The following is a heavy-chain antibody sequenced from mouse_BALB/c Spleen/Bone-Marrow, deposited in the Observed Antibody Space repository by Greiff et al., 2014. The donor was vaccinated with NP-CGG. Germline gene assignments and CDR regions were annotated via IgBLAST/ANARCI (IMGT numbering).Heavy chain of an antibody. D-gene: IGHD2-4*01. J-gene: IGHJ3*01. Sequence: EVQLQQSGAELVRSGASVKLSCTASGFNIKDYYMHWVKQRPEQGLEWIGWIDPENGDTEYAPKFQGKATMTADTSSNTAYLQLSSLTSEDTAVYYCNAFHYDFAYWGQGTLVTVSA. CDR1: GFNIKDYY. V-gene: IGHV14-4*02. CDR3: NAFHYDFAY. CDR2: IDPENGDT.